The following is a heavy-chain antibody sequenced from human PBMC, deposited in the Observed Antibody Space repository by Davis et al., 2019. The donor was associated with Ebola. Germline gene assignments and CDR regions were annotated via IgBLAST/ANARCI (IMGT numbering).Heavy chain of an antibody. CDR3: AGGDFWSGQFDY. CDR2: ISSTSGTI. J-gene: IGHJ4*02. D-gene: IGHD3-3*01. CDR1: GFTFSTYS. V-gene: IGHV3-48*01. Sequence: GGSLRLSCVGSGFTFSTYSMNWFRRAPGKGLEWISYISSTSGTIQYADSVRGRFTISRDNSKNTLYLQLNSLRVEDTAVYYCAGGDFWSGQFDYWGQGVLVTVSS.